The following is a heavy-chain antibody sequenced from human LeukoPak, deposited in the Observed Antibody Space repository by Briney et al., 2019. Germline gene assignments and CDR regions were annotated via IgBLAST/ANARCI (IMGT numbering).Heavy chain of an antibody. CDR1: GYTFTSDD. CDR3: ARGGCSGGSCYLTWLGYYYYYMDV. J-gene: IGHJ6*03. Sequence: ASVKVSCKASGYTFTSDDINWVRQATGQGLEWMGWMNPNSYNTGYAQKFQGRVTMTRNTPISTAYMELSSLRSEDTAVYYCARGGCSGGSCYLTWLGYYYYYMDVWGKGTTVTVSS. D-gene: IGHD2-15*01. V-gene: IGHV1-8*01. CDR2: MNPNSYNT.